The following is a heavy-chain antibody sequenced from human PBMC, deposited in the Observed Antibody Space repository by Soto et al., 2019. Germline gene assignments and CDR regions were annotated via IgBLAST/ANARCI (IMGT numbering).Heavy chain of an antibody. Sequence: SQTLSLTCDICGFSISTDSAAWNWIRQSPSRGLEWLGRTYYRSGWSREYAVSVRGRITINPDTSKNQFSLQLNSVTPEDTAVYYCARAYSSGWFSYFDFWGQGTLVTVSS. CDR1: GFSISTDSAA. CDR3: ARAYSSGWFSYFDF. D-gene: IGHD6-19*01. V-gene: IGHV6-1*01. CDR2: TYYRSGWSR. J-gene: IGHJ4*02.